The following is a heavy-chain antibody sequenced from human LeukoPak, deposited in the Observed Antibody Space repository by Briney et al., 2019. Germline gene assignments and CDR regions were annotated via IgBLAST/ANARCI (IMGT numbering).Heavy chain of an antibody. CDR3: ARVKGVGYPWFDP. Sequence: SVKVSCKASGYTFTSYDINWVRQATGQGLEWMGWMNPNSGNTGYAQRFQGRVTMTRDTSISTAYMELSRLRSDDTAVYYCARVKGVGYPWFDPWGQGTLVTVSS. V-gene: IGHV1-8*01. CDR1: GYTFTSYD. J-gene: IGHJ5*02. D-gene: IGHD3-10*01. CDR2: MNPNSGNT.